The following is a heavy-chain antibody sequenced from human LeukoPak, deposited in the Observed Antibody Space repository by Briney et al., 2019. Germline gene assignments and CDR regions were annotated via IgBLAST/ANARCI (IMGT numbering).Heavy chain of an antibody. Sequence: GGSLRLSCVAPGFTFSSYAMSWVRQAPGKGLEWVSAISGSGGSTYYADSVKGRFTISRDNSKNTLYLQMNSPRAEDTAVYYCANRRYCSSTSCPPPYWGQGTLVTVSS. CDR1: GFTFSSYA. CDR3: ANRRYCSSTSCPPPY. D-gene: IGHD2-2*01. CDR2: ISGSGGST. V-gene: IGHV3-23*01. J-gene: IGHJ4*02.